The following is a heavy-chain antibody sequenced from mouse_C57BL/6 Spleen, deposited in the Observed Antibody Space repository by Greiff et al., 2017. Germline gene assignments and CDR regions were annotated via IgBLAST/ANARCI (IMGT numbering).Heavy chain of an antibody. CDR2: IYPGSGST. D-gene: IGHD2-3*01. J-gene: IGHJ4*01. Sequence: QVQLQQSGAELVKPGASVKMSCKASGYTFTSYWITWVKQRPGQGLEWIGDIYPGSGSTNYNEKFKSKATLTVDTSSSTAYMQLSSLTSEDSAVYYCARGDDGYYDYAMDYWGQGTSVTVSS. CDR1: GYTFTSYW. V-gene: IGHV1-55*01. CDR3: ARGDDGYYDYAMDY.